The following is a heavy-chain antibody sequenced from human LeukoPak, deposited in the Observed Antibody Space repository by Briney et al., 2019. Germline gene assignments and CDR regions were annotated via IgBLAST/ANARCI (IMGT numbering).Heavy chain of an antibody. Sequence: GRSLRLSCAASGFTFSSYGMHWVRQAPGKGLEWVAVMSYDGSNKYYADSVKGRFTISRDNSKNTLYLQMNSLRAEDTAVYYCAKDNGYDYVWGSYRYPNWFDPWGQGTLVTVSS. CDR3: AKDNGYDYVWGSYRYPNWFDP. J-gene: IGHJ5*02. CDR2: MSYDGSNK. V-gene: IGHV3-30*18. D-gene: IGHD3-16*02. CDR1: GFTFSSYG.